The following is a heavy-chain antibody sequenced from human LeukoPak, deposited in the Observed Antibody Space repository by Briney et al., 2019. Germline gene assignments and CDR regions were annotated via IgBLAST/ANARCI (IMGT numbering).Heavy chain of an antibody. CDR2: VDHSGRT. J-gene: IGHJ4*02. D-gene: IGHD3-10*01. Sequence: SETLSLTCGVYGDSFDNYYWNWIRQFPEKRLEWIGEVDHSGRTTYSPSLQGRVTISVDTSKSQFSLKLNSVTAADTAVYFCAATNYFYGSGSFHKRDSWGQRTLVTVSS. CDR1: GDSFDNYY. CDR3: AATNYFYGSGSFHKRDS. V-gene: IGHV4-34*01.